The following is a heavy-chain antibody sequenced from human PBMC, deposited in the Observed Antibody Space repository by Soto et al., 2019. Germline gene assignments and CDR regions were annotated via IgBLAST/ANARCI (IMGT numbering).Heavy chain of an antibody. CDR3: ARAPFGQWLVDY. CDR2: ISWNSDVI. CDR1: GFSFDDYA. J-gene: IGHJ4*02. V-gene: IGHV3-9*01. D-gene: IGHD6-19*01. Sequence: EVELVESGGGLVQPGRSLRLSCVGSGFSFDDYAMHWVRQAPGKGLEWVSDISWNSDVIGYADSVKGRFTISRDNAKNSLYLQMNRLRPDDTALYYRARAPFGQWLVDYWGQGTLVTVSS.